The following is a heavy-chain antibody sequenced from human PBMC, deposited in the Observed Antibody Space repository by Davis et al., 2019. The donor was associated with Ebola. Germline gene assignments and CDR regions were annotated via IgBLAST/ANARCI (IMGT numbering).Heavy chain of an antibody. CDR1: GFTFSGSA. D-gene: IGHD3-3*01. J-gene: IGHJ4*02. V-gene: IGHV3-73*01. Sequence: GGSLRLSCAASGFTFSGSAMHWVRQASGKGLEWVGRIRSKANSYATAYAASVKGRFTISRDDSKNTAYLQMNSLRAEDTAVYYCARDKRRQGFLERYYFDYWGQGTLVTVSS. CDR3: ARDKRRQGFLERYYFDY. CDR2: IRSKANSYAT.